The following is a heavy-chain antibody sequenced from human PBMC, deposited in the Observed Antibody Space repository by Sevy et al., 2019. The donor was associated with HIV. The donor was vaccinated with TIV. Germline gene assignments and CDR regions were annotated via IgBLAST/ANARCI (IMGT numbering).Heavy chain of an antibody. CDR3: TLDPVHFL. D-gene: IGHD6-6*01. CDR2: IRSKTDGGPT. CDR1: GFTFSNVW. Sequence: GGSLRLSCAASGFTFSNVWMSWVRQAPGKGAEWVGRIRSKTDGGPTDYAAPVKGRFTISRDDSKNTLYLQMSGLKTEDAAVYYCTLDPVHFLWGRGTLVTVSS. V-gene: IGHV3-15*01. J-gene: IGHJ4*02.